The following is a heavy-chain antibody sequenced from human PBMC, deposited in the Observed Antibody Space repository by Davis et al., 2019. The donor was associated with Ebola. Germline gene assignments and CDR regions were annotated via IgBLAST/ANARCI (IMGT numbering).Heavy chain of an antibody. CDR3: AKETNYYMDV. CDR1: GFTFSSYA. Sequence: GESLKISCAASGFTFSSYAMSWVRQAPGKGLEWVSGISGSGGSTKGRFIISRDNSKNTLYLQMNRLRAEDTAVYYCAKETNYYMDVWGKGTTDTVSS. V-gene: IGHV3-23*01. J-gene: IGHJ6*03. CDR2: ISGSGGST.